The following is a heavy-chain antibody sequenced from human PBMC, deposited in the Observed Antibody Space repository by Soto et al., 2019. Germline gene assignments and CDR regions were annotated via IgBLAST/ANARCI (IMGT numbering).Heavy chain of an antibody. Sequence: GGSLRLSCVATGFSLSYHFMGWVRQAPGKGLEWVAVSSSDGSNKFYADYVQGRFTISRDNSKNTLYLQMNSLRVEDTAVYYCAKDIASTDDGYFDSWGHGTLVTV. D-gene: IGHD4-17*01. CDR2: SSSDGSNK. CDR1: GFSLSYHF. CDR3: AKDIASTDDGYFDS. J-gene: IGHJ4*01. V-gene: IGHV3-30*18.